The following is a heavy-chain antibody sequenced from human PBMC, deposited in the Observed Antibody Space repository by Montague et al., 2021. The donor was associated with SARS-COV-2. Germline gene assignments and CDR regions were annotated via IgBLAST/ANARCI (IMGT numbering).Heavy chain of an antibody. CDR3: ARVHYYTGYVDS. V-gene: IGHV4-59*01. CDR2: IYYSGST. D-gene: IGHD3-22*01. Sequence: SETLSLTCTVSGGSMRDYYWSWIRQPPGEGLEWIGYIYYSGSTDYSPSLNSRVTLPLDTSTNQFSLNLRYVTAAYTAFYYCARVHYYTGYVDSWGQGTLVSVSS. CDR1: GGSMRDYY. J-gene: IGHJ4*02.